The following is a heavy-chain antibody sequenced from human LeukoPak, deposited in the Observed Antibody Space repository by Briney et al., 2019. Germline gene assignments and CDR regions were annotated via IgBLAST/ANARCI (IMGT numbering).Heavy chain of an antibody. J-gene: IGHJ3*02. CDR3: ARGEGGGYHDAFDI. Sequence: ASVKVSCKASGGTFSSYAISWVRQAPGQGLEWMGGIIPIFGTANYAQKFQGRVTITADESTSTAYMELSSLRSEDTAVYYCARGEGGGYHDAFDIWGQGTMVTSLQ. CDR2: IIPIFGTA. CDR1: GGTFSSYA. D-gene: IGHD3-22*01. V-gene: IGHV1-69*01.